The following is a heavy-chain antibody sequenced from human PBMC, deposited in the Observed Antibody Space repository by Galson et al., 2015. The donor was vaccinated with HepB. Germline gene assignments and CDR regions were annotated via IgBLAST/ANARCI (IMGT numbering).Heavy chain of an antibody. CDR1: GFTFSYYS. D-gene: IGHD2-2*01. V-gene: IGHV3-48*01. CDR2: ISSSSGAI. CDR3: ARDDIVVVPTAIRPERYYYMDV. Sequence: SLRLSCAASGFTFSYYSMNWVRQAPGKGLEWVSYISSSSGAIYYADSVKGRFTISRDNARNSLDLQMNSLRAEDTAIYYCARDDIVVVPTAIRPERYYYMDVWGKGTTVTVSS. J-gene: IGHJ6*03.